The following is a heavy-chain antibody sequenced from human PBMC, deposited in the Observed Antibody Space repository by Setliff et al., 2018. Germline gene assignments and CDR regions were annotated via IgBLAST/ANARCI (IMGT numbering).Heavy chain of an antibody. D-gene: IGHD5-12*01. CDR1: GYSFTDYW. J-gene: IGHJ3*02. CDR2: IHPSNSDT. CDR3: ARNRVALYDAFDI. V-gene: IGHV5-51*01. Sequence: GESLKISCKGSGYSFTDYWIGWVRQMPGEGLEWMGIIHPSNSDTVYSPSFQGQVTISADRSITTAYLQWSSLKASDTAIYYCARNRVALYDAFDIWGQGTMVTVSS.